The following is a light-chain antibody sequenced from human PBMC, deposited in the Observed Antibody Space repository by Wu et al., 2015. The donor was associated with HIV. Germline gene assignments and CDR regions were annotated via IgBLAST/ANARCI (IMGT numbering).Light chain of an antibody. CDR1: QSLTNSY. J-gene: IGKJ5*01. CDR2: SAS. V-gene: IGKV3-20*01. Sequence: EIVLTQSPGTLSLSPGERATLSCRASQSLTNSYLAWYQQKPGQAPRALIYSASNRATGIPDRFSGSGSGTDFALTISRLEPGDFALYYCQQYETSITFGQGTRLEI. CDR3: QQYETSIT.